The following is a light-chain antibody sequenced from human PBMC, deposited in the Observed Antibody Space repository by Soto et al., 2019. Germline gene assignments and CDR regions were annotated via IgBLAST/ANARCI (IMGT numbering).Light chain of an antibody. Sequence: EIVLTQSPATLSLSPGERATLSCRASQSVSSLAWYQQKPGQPPRLLIYGASNRATGIPASFSGSGSGTDFTLTISSLEPEDFAVYYCQQRGSWPPTFGGGTRVEIK. V-gene: IGKV3-11*01. CDR2: GAS. CDR1: QSVSS. CDR3: QQRGSWPPT. J-gene: IGKJ4*01.